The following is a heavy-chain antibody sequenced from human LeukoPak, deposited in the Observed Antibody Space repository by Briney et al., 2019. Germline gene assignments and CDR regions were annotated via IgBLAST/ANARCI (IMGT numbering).Heavy chain of an antibody. Sequence: ASVKVSCKAPGYTVTSYAMHWVRQAPGQRLEWMGWINAGNGNTKYSQKFQGRVTITRDTSASTAYTELSSLRSEDTAVYYCARDYDILTGYYTFDDWGQGTLVTVSS. D-gene: IGHD3-9*01. CDR1: GYTVTSYA. V-gene: IGHV1-3*01. CDR2: INAGNGNT. CDR3: ARDYDILTGYYTFDD. J-gene: IGHJ4*02.